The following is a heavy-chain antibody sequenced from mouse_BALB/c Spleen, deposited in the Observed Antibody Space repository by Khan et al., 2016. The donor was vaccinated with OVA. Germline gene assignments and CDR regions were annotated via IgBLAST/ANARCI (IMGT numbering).Heavy chain of an antibody. CDR2: LNPNNGDT. CDR1: GYTFTDYN. CDR3: ARGGYGSPFAY. Sequence: VQLQQSGPELVKPGASVKIPCKASGYTFTDYNMDWVKQNHGKSLEWIGDLNPNNGDTIYNPKFKGKATLTVDKSSSTAYMDLHSLTSEDTAVYFCARGGYGSPFAYWGQGTLVTVSA. J-gene: IGHJ3*01. V-gene: IGHV1-18*01. D-gene: IGHD1-1*01.